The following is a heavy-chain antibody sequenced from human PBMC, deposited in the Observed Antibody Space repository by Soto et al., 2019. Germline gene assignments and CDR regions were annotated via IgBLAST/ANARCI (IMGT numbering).Heavy chain of an antibody. CDR3: ARGIWVATTASYYFDS. CDR1: GYTFTKYA. CDR2: INAGNGNT. J-gene: IGHJ4*02. V-gene: IGHV1-3*01. D-gene: IGHD5-12*01. Sequence: QVQLVQSGAEVKKPGTSVILSCKASGYTFTKYAMQWVRQALGQRLEWMGWINAGNGNTKYSQKFQGRLTITRDASANIAYMDLRSLTSEDTAVYYCARGIWVATTASYYFDSWGQGTQVTVSS.